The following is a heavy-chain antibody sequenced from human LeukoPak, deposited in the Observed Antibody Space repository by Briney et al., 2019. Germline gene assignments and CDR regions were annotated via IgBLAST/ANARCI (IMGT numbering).Heavy chain of an antibody. CDR2: ISFNGGNT. CDR1: GFIFSSYA. V-gene: IGHV3-64D*06. D-gene: IGHD6-6*01. J-gene: IGHJ5*02. Sequence: GGSLRLSCSASGFIFSSYAMHWVRQAPGKGLEYVSGISFNGGNTYFADSVKGRFTISRDNSKNTLWLQMTSLRPEDTAVYYCARGAARGLVGWFDPWGQGTLVTVSS. CDR3: ARGAARGLVGWFDP.